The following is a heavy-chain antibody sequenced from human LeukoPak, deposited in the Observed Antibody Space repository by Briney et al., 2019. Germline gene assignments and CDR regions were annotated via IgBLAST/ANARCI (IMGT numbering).Heavy chain of an antibody. V-gene: IGHV3-53*01. Sequence: QPGGSLRLSCAGSEFTVSSTYITWLRQAPGKGLEWVSVIYPGGNALYADSVKGRFTISRDISKNIVYLQINNLRVEDTAVYYCARDRRSGLGHAFDIWGQGTVVTVSS. D-gene: IGHD3-3*01. CDR1: EFTVSSTY. CDR3: ARDRRSGLGHAFDI. CDR2: IYPGGNA. J-gene: IGHJ3*02.